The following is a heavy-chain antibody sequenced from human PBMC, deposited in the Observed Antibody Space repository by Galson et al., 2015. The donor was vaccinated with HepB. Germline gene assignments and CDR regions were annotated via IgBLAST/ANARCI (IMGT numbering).Heavy chain of an antibody. D-gene: IGHD3-10*01. CDR3: ARETPTVWFGHDAFDI. CDR2: IRYDGSNK. V-gene: IGHV3-30*02. CDR1: GFTFSSYG. Sequence: SLRLSCAASGFTFSSYGMHWVRQAPGKGLEWVAFIRYDGSNKYYADSVKGRFTISRDNSKNTLYLQMNSLRAEDTAVYYCARETPTVWFGHDAFDIWGQGTMVTVSS. J-gene: IGHJ3*02.